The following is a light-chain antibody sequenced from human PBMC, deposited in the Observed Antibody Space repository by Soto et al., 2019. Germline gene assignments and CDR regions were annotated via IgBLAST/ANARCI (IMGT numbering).Light chain of an antibody. CDR2: GPS. CDR1: QSVSSSY. V-gene: IGKV3-20*01. Sequence: EIVLTQSPGTLSLSPGERATLSCRASQSVSSSYLAWYQQKPGQAPRLLIYGPSSRATGIPDRFSGSGSGTDFTLTISRLEPEDLAVYYCQQYGSSPLTFGGGTKVEIK. CDR3: QQYGSSPLT. J-gene: IGKJ4*01.